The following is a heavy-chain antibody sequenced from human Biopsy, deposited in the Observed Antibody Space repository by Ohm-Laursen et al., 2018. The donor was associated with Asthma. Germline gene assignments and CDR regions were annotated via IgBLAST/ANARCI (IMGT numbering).Heavy chain of an antibody. Sequence: TLSLTCAVSGGSIRNYYWSWIRQPPGQRLEFIGYIYTSGSTNYNPSLKSRVTISVDTSKKQISLRLSSVIAADTAVYYCAGFCSGGNCPDHWGQGTLVTVSS. D-gene: IGHD2-15*01. J-gene: IGHJ4*02. CDR2: IYTSGST. V-gene: IGHV4-59*01. CDR3: AGFCSGGNCPDH. CDR1: GGSIRNYY.